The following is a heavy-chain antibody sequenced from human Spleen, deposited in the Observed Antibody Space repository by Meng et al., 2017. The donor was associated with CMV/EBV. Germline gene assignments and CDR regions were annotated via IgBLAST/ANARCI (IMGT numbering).Heavy chain of an antibody. CDR1: GCAFTGFN. CDR3: ARDSGGSGRFLVDP. J-gene: IGHJ5*02. CDR2: MNPTSTNT. D-gene: IGHD3-3*01. V-gene: IGHV1-8*01. Sequence: KAPGCAFTGFNISWVQQASRRGVEWMGWMNPTSTNTSYTPKYQGDVIMSRNTTISNNTMELRNLQSESPGVYYCARDSGGSGRFLVDPWGQGTLVTVSS.